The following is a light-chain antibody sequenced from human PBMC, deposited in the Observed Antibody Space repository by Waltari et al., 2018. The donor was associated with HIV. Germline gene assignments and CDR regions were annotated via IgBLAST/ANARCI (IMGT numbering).Light chain of an antibody. CDR3: QQSDSTPPT. Sequence: DIQMTQSPSSLSASVGDRVTITCRASQNLRSYLNWYQHKPGKAPKHLIYAASSLQSGVPSRFSGSGSGTDFTLNISSLQPEDFATYCCQQSDSTPPTFGQGTKVEIK. V-gene: IGKV1-39*01. J-gene: IGKJ2*01. CDR1: QNLRSY. CDR2: AAS.